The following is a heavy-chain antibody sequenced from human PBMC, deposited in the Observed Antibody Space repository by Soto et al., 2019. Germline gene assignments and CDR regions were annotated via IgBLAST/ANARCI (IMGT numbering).Heavy chain of an antibody. CDR3: TAGKLYPSLDFDY. V-gene: IGHV3-49*04. J-gene: IGHJ4*02. CDR1: GFTFGYYA. D-gene: IGHD2-8*01. CDR2: IRSKAYGGTT. Sequence: PGGSLRLSCTASGFTFGYYAMSWVRQAPGKGLEWVGFIRSKAYGGTTEYAASVKGRFTISRDDSKSIAYLQMNSLKTEDTAVYYCTAGKLYPSLDFDYWGQGTLVTVSS.